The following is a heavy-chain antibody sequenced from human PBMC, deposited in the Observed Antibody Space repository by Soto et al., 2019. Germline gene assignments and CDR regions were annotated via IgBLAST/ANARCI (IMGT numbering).Heavy chain of an antibody. D-gene: IGHD2-8*01. J-gene: IGHJ4*02. CDR3: AGRDCTNGVCYFY. CDR2: INGDGSST. Sequence: TGGSLRLSCAASGFTFSNYWMHWVRQAPGKGLVWVSRINGDGSSTSYADSVKGRSTISRDNTKNTLYLHMNSLRAEDTAVYYCAGRDCTNGVCYFYWGQGTLVTVSS. CDR1: GFTFSNYW. V-gene: IGHV3-74*01.